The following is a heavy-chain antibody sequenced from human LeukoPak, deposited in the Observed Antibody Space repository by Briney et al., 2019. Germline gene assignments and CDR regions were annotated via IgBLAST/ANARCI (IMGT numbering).Heavy chain of an antibody. V-gene: IGHV4-59*08. CDR1: GGSLSSYY. J-gene: IGHJ4*02. CDR2: IYSSGSI. CDR3: ARQFEF. Sequence: SETLSLTCTVFGGSLSSYYWVWVRQPPGKGLEWIGFIYSSGSIKYNPSLKSRLTISLDTSKNQISLKLTSVTAADTAIYYCARQFEFWGQGTLVTVSS.